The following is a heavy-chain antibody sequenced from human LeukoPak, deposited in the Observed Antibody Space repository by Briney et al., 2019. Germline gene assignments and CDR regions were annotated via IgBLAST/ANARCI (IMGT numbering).Heavy chain of an antibody. D-gene: IGHD6-13*01. Sequence: GGSLRLSCAASGFTFSSYSMNWVRQAPGKGLEWVSSISSSSSYIYYADSVKGRFTISRDNAKNSLYLQMNSLRAEDTAVYYCARDKNGIAAAFDYWGQGTLVTVSS. CDR1: GFTFSSYS. CDR2: ISSSSSYI. J-gene: IGHJ4*02. CDR3: ARDKNGIAAAFDY. V-gene: IGHV3-21*01.